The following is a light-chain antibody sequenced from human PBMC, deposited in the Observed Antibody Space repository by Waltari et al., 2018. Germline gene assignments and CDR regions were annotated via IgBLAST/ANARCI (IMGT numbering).Light chain of an antibody. Sequence: DIQETQSPSSLSASVGGRVTFTCRASHVISTDLAWFQQRPGLAPKSLIYGASTLQSRVPSRFSGTGSGTDFTLTISSLQPEDFATYYCQHYHHYPLTFGGGTKVEIK. CDR1: HVISTD. J-gene: IGKJ4*01. V-gene: IGKV1-16*01. CDR3: QHYHHYPLT. CDR2: GAS.